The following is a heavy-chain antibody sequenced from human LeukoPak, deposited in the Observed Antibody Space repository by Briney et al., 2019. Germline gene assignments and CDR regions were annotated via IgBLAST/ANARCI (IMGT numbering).Heavy chain of an antibody. V-gene: IGHV4-38-2*02. Sequence: SETLSLTCTVSGYSISSGYYWGWIRQPPGKGLEWIGSIYHSGSTYYNPSLKSRVTISVDTSKNQFSLKLSSVTAADTAVYYCAREYTLYRSGWFLDYWGQGSVVTVSS. CDR3: AREYTLYRSGWFLDY. D-gene: IGHD6-19*01. J-gene: IGHJ4*02. CDR2: IYHSGST. CDR1: GYSISSGYY.